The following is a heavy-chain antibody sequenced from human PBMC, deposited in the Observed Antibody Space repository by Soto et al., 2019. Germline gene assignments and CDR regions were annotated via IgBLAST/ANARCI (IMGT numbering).Heavy chain of an antibody. Sequence: SETLSLTCTVSGDSNSSYYWSWIRQPPGKGLEYIGYIYYSGSTNYNPSLKSRVTISVDTSKNQFSLKLSSVTAADRAVYYCARVRMNYYYYGMDVWGQGTTVTVSS. CDR2: IYYSGST. V-gene: IGHV4-59*01. CDR1: GDSNSSYY. CDR3: ARVRMNYYYYGMDV. J-gene: IGHJ6*02. D-gene: IGHD2-15*01.